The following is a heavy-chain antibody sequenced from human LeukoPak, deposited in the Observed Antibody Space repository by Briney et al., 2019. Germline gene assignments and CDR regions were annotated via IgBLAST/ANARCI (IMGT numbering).Heavy chain of an antibody. CDR2: VSSGHHA. CDR3: VREARGYHYTYFDY. Sequence: GGSLRLSCTASGFTLGGHDMHWVRQTTREGLEWVAAVSSGHHAFYGGSVKGRLTVSREDGKNSLYLQMNSLRAGDTAVYYCVREARGYHYTYFDYWGQGSLVTVSS. V-gene: IGHV3-13*01. D-gene: IGHD5-18*01. CDR1: GFTLGGHD. J-gene: IGHJ4*02.